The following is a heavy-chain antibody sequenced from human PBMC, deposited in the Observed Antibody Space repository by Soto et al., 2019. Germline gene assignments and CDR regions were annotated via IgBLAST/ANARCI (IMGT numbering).Heavy chain of an antibody. CDR1: GYTFTSYG. Sequence: ASVKVSCEASGYTFTSYGISWVRQAPGQGLEWMGWISAYNGNTNYAQKLKGRVTMTTDTSTSTAYMELRSLRPDDTAVYYCARDKGYCSSTSCYSHGMDVWGQGTTVTVSS. J-gene: IGHJ6*02. D-gene: IGHD2-2*02. CDR2: ISAYNGNT. V-gene: IGHV1-18*04. CDR3: ARDKGYCSSTSCYSHGMDV.